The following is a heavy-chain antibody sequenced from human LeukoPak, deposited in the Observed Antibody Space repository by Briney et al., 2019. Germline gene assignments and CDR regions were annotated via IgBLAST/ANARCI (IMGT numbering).Heavy chain of an antibody. CDR1: GGSISSGTYY. CDR3: ARGPDSFLDY. CDR2: IYTSGTT. V-gene: IGHV4-61*02. J-gene: IGHJ4*02. Sequence: PSETLSLTCTVSGGSISSGTYYWSWIRQPAGKGLEWIGRIYTSGTTNYNPSLKSRVTISVDTSKNQFSLKVNSVTAADTAVYYCARGPDSFLDYWGQGTLVTVSS. D-gene: IGHD3-22*01.